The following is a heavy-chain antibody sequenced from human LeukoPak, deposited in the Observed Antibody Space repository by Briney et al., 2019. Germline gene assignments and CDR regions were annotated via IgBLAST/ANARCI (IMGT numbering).Heavy chain of an antibody. V-gene: IGHV5-51*01. J-gene: IGHJ5*01. CDR3: ARQVASISWFES. D-gene: IGHD5-12*01. Sequence: GESLKISCETSGYTFVNYWIGWVRQMPGKGLEWMGIIYPGDSDTRYSPSFQGQVTISADKSISTAYLQWSSLKASDTAMYYCARQVASISWFESWGQGTLVTVSS. CDR1: GYTFVNYW. CDR2: IYPGDSDT.